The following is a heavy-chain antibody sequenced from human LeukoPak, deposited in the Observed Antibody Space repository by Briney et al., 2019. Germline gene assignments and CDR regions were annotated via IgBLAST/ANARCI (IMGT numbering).Heavy chain of an antibody. CDR1: GYSFTSYW. J-gene: IGHJ4*02. CDR3: ARQIAAADFDY. V-gene: IGHV5-51*01. CDR2: IYPGDSDT. D-gene: IGHD6-13*01. Sequence: GESLKISCKGSGYSFTSYWIGWVRQMPGKGLEWMGIIYPGDSDTRYSPSFQGQVTISADKSISSAYLQWSSLKASDTAVYYCARQIAAADFDYWGQGTLVTVSS.